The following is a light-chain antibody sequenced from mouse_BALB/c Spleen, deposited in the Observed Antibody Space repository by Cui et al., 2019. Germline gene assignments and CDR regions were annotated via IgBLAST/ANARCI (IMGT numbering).Light chain of an antibody. CDR2: STS. CDR3: HQWSSYPWA. J-gene: IGKJ1*01. V-gene: IGKV4-80*01. Sequence: QIVLTQSPAILSASLAEEITLTCSASASFSYMDWYQQKSTTSPKRLIYSTSNLASGVPSRFRGSGAGNFYSLTTSSVEAEDAADYYFHQWSSYPWAFGGGTKLEIK. CDR1: ASFSY.